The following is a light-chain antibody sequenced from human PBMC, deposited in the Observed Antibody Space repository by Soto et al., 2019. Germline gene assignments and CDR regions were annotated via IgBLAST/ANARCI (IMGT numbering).Light chain of an antibody. CDR1: QSVSANY. J-gene: IGKJ1*01. V-gene: IGKV3-20*01. Sequence: EIVLTQSPGTLSLSPGERATLSCRASQSVSANYLAWYQQKPGQAPRLLIYGASTRATGIPGRFSGFGSGTDFTLTISRLEPEDFAVYYCQQYGSTPRTFGQGTKVEIK. CDR3: QQYGSTPRT. CDR2: GAS.